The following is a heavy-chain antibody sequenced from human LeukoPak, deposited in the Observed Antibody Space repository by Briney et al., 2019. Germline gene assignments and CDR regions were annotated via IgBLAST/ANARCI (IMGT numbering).Heavy chain of an antibody. V-gene: IGHV4-34*01. CDR2: INHSGST. D-gene: IGHD3-10*01. J-gene: IGHJ6*04. Sequence: SETLSLTCAVYGGSFSGYYWSWIRQPPGKGLEWIGEINHSGSTNYNPSLKSRVTISVDTSKNQFSLKLSSVTAADTAVYYCARGGNGSGRRYYYYGMDVWGKGTTVTVSS. CDR3: ARGGNGSGRRYYYYGMDV. CDR1: GGSFSGYY.